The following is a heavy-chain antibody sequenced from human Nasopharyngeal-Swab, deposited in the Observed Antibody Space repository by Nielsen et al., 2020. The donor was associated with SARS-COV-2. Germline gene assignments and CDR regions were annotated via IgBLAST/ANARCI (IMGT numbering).Heavy chain of an antibody. D-gene: IGHD1-26*01. CDR3: ARDAGILGTYYYYYMDV. CDR1: GYTFTNYF. Sequence: ASVKVSCKASGYTFTNYFIHWVRQAPGQGLEWMGVINPSGGSPTYAQKFQGRVTMTSDTSTSTVYLELSSLRSEDTAVYYCARDAGILGTYYYYYMDVWGKGTTVTVSS. J-gene: IGHJ6*03. V-gene: IGHV1-46*01. CDR2: INPSGGSP.